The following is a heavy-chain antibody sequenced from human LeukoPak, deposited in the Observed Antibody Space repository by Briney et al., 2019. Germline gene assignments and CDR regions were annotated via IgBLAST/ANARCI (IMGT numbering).Heavy chain of an antibody. D-gene: IGHD3-9*01. CDR1: GYTLTELC. Sequence: ASVKVSCKASGYTLTELCMHWVRQAPGKGLEWMGGFDPEDGETIYAQKVQGRVTMTEDTSTDTAYMELSSLRSEDTAVYYCATAGAPLGYDILTGYYSFDYWGQGTLVTVSS. V-gene: IGHV1-24*01. CDR3: ATAGAPLGYDILTGYYSFDY. CDR2: FDPEDGET. J-gene: IGHJ4*02.